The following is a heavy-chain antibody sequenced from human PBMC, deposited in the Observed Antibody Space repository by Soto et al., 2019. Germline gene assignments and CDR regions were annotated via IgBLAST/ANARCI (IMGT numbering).Heavy chain of an antibody. J-gene: IGHJ4*02. V-gene: IGHV4-30-4*01. D-gene: IGHD1-26*01. CDR1: GGSISSGDYY. CDR2: IYYSGST. CDR3: ASVGGIVGATTHDY. Sequence: QVQLQESGPGLVKPSQTLSLTCTVSGGSISSGDYYWSWIRQPPGKGLEWIGYIYYSGSTYYNPSLKRRFTISVDTSKNQFPLKLSSVTAADTAVYYCASVGGIVGATTHDYWGQGTLVTVSS.